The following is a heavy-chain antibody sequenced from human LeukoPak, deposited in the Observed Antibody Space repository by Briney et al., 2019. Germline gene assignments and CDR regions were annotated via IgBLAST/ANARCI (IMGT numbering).Heavy chain of an antibody. J-gene: IGHJ5*02. V-gene: IGHV1-69*01. Sequence: GASVKVSCKASGGTFSSYAISWVRQAPGQGLEWMGGIISIFGTANYAQKFQGRVTITADESTSTAYMELSTLRSEDTAVYYCASGGSYSGFDPWGQGTLVTVSS. CDR2: IISIFGTA. CDR1: GGTFSSYA. D-gene: IGHD1-26*01. CDR3: ASGGSYSGFDP.